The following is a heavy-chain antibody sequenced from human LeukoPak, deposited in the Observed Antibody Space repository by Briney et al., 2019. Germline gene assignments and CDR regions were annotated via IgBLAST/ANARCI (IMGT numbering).Heavy chain of an antibody. D-gene: IGHD1-26*01. Sequence: SETLSLTCTVSGGSISSHYWSWIRQPPGKGLEWIGYIYYSGSTNYNPSLKSRVTISVDTSKNQFSLKLSSVTAADTAVYYCATDSRGAKRSYDIVLRFDYWGQGTLVTVSS. CDR2: IYYSGST. V-gene: IGHV4-59*11. J-gene: IGHJ4*02. CDR3: ATDSRGAKRSYDIVLRFDY. CDR1: GGSISSHY.